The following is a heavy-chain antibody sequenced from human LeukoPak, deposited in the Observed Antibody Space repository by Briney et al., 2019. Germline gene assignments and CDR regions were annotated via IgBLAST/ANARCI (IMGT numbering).Heavy chain of an antibody. D-gene: IGHD2-15*01. V-gene: IGHV3-74*01. J-gene: IGHJ4*02. CDR3: VRRYCSGGSCYFDY. CDR2: INSDGRST. CDR1: GLTFSSYW. Sequence: PGGSLRLSCAASGLTFSSYWMHWVHQGPGKGLVWVSGINSDGRSTSYADSVKGRFTISRDNAENTLYLQMKGLRAEDTAVYYCVRRYCSGGSCYFDYWGQGILVTVSS.